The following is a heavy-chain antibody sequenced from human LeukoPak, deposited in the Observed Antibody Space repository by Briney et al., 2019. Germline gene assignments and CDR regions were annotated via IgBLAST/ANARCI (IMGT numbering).Heavy chain of an antibody. D-gene: IGHD2-15*01. V-gene: IGHV3-23*01. CDR3: AKAVNGVVARDWFDP. Sequence: GGSLRLSCATSGFTFSNYAMSWVRQAPGKGLEWVSAISGSGGNTYYADSVKGRFTISRDNSKNTLYLQMNSLRAEDTAVYYCAKAVNGVVARDWFDPWGQGTLVTVSS. J-gene: IGHJ5*02. CDR2: ISGSGGNT. CDR1: GFTFSNYA.